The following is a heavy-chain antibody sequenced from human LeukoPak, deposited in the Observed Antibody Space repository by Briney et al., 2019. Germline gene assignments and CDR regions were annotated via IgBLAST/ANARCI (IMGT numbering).Heavy chain of an antibody. CDR1: GGSISGYDYY. CDR3: ARDARDDDIVVVPAAISYYYYYMDV. D-gene: IGHD2-2*02. Sequence: SETLSLTCTVSGGSISGYDYYYYWIRQPPGKGLEWIGHIYHTGSAYYNPSLKSRVTMSVDTSKNQFSPKLSSVTAADTAVYYCARDARDDDIVVVPAAISYYYYYMDVWGKGTTVTVSS. J-gene: IGHJ6*03. CDR2: IYHTGSA. V-gene: IGHV4-30-2*01.